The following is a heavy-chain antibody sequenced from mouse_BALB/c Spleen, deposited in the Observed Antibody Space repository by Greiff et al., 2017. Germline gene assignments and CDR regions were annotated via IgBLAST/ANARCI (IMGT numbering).Heavy chain of an antibody. CDR2: IDPANGNT. Sequence: EVQGVESGAELVKPGASVKLSCTASGFNIKDTYMHWVKQRPEQGLEWIGRIDPANGNTKYDPKFQGKATITADTSSNTAYLQLSSLTSEDTAVYYCARDSGFAYWGQGTLVTVSA. CDR1: GFNIKDTY. J-gene: IGHJ3*01. V-gene: IGHV14-3*02. CDR3: ARDSGFAY.